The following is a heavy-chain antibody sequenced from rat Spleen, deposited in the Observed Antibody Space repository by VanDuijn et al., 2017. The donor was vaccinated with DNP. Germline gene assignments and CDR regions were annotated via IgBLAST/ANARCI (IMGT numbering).Heavy chain of an antibody. CDR2: INYSGST. J-gene: IGHJ2*01. Sequence: EVQLQESGPGLVKPSQSLSLTCSVTDYSFTNNYWAWIRMFPGNKMEWVGHINYSGSTTYNPSLKGRISITSDTSKNQFFLQVNSATTDDTATYYCTRGDIGTSTLDYWGQGVMVTVSS. CDR3: TRGDIGTSTLDY. D-gene: IGHD1-5*01. V-gene: IGHV3-1*01. CDR1: DYSFTNNY.